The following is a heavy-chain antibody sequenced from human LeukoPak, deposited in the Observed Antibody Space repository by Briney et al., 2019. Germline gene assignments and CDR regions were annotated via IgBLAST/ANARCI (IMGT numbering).Heavy chain of an antibody. CDR2: INPNSGGT. Sequence: ASVKVSCKASGYTFTGYYMHWVRQAPGQGLEWMGWINPNSGGTNYAQKFQGRVTMTRDTSISTASMELSRLRSDDTAVYYCASRGRVVLMVYPPSSSDFDYWGQGTLVTVSS. CDR1: GYTFTGYY. V-gene: IGHV1-2*02. D-gene: IGHD2-8*01. J-gene: IGHJ4*02. CDR3: ASRGRVVLMVYPPSSSDFDY.